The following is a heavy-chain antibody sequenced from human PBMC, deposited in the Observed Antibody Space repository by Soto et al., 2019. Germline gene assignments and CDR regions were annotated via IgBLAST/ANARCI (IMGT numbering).Heavy chain of an antibody. CDR2: IGGRGGNA. J-gene: IGHJ5*02. CDR3: AKARHSGDFAGSYDS. D-gene: IGHD2-21*02. CDR1: GFSFIDYA. Sequence: GGSRRLSCAASGFSFIDYAINWVRQVPGRGLEYVAGIGGRGGNAFYADSMKGRFSISRDNSKNTVYLHMHNLRVDDSAMYYCAKARHSGDFAGSYDSWGQGTLVTVSS. V-gene: IGHV3-23*01.